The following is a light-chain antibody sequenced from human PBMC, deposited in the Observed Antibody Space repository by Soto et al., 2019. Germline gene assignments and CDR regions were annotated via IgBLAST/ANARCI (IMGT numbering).Light chain of an antibody. J-gene: IGKJ1*01. CDR1: QAIRSY. CDR2: AAS. V-gene: IGKV1-16*01. Sequence: DIQMTQSPSSLSASVGDRVTISCRASQAIRSYLAWFQQKPGEAPKSLIYAASSLQSGVPSRFSGSGSGTDFTLSISSLQSEDFATYFCQPYYSYPRTFGQGTKVEIK. CDR3: QPYYSYPRT.